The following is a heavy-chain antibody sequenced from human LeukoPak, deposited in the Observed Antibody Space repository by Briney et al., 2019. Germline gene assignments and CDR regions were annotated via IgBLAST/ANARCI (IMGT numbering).Heavy chain of an antibody. CDR2: IQYDGSKK. CDR3: AKDGGMTTEDQDAFDI. V-gene: IGHV3-30*02. CDR1: RFTFSNYG. Sequence: GGSLRLSCAASRFTFSNYGMHWVRQAPGKGLEWVAFIQYDGSKKYYADSVKGRFTISRDNSKNTFYLQMNSLKREDTDVYYCAKDGGMTTEDQDAFDIWGQGTLVTVSS. D-gene: IGHD4-17*01. J-gene: IGHJ3*02.